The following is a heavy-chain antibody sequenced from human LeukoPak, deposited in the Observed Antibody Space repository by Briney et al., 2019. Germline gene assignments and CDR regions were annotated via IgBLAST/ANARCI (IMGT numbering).Heavy chain of an antibody. Sequence: SETLSLTCTVSGGSVSSGSYYWSWIRQPPGKGLEWIGYIYYSGSTNCNPSLKSRVTISVDTSKNQFSLKLSSVTAADTAVYYCARVVVATLGVHWFDPWGQGTLVTVSS. CDR1: GGSVSSGSYY. J-gene: IGHJ5*02. D-gene: IGHD5-12*01. CDR3: ARVVVATLGVHWFDP. V-gene: IGHV4-61*01. CDR2: IYYSGST.